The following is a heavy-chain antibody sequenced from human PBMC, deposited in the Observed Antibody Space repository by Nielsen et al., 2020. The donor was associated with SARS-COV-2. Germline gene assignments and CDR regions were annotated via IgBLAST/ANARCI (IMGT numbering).Heavy chain of an antibody. CDR2: IIPIFGTA. V-gene: IGHV1-69*13. Sequence: SVKVSCKASGYTFTSYGISWVRQAPGQGLEWMGGIIPIFGTANYAQKFQGRVTITADESTSTAYMELSSLRSEDTAVYYCARVIAARPNYYYGMDVWGQGTTVTVSS. CDR1: GYTFTSYG. J-gene: IGHJ6*02. CDR3: ARVIAARPNYYYGMDV. D-gene: IGHD6-6*01.